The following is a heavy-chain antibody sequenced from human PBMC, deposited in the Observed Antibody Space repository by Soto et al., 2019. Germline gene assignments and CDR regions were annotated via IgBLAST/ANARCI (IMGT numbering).Heavy chain of an antibody. Sequence: EVQLLESGGGLVQPGGSLRVSCAASGFTFSSYAMSWVRQAPGKGLEWVSTIGGSGGSTYYADSVKGRFTISRDNSKNTLYLQKNSLRVEDTAVYYGASLGGYSSGWLDYWGQGTLVTVSS. CDR1: GFTFSSYA. CDR2: IGGSGGST. J-gene: IGHJ4*02. D-gene: IGHD6-19*01. V-gene: IGHV3-23*01. CDR3: ASLGGYSSGWLDY.